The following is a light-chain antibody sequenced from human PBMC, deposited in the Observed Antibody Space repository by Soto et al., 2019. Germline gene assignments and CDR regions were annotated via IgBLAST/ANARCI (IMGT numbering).Light chain of an antibody. CDR3: QQYGDWPLT. Sequence: EIVVTQSPATLSVSPGERATLSCRASQSVGNNFAWYQQKPGQAPRLLIFATSTRATGVPARFSGSGSGTEFTQPISSLQSEDFAGYYCQQYGDWPLTFGGGAKVEIE. J-gene: IGKJ4*02. V-gene: IGKV3-15*01. CDR2: ATS. CDR1: QSVGNN.